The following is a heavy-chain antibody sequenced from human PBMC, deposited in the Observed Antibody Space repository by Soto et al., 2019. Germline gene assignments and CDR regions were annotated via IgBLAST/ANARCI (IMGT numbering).Heavy chain of an antibody. D-gene: IGHD3-9*01. J-gene: IGHJ4*02. CDR1: GDTFSSYW. CDR3: ARGLYDILTGYYSMADY. V-gene: IGHV5-51*01. CDR2: IYPGDSDT. Sequence: GESLKISCQGSGDTFSSYWIGWVRQMPGKGLEWMGIIYPGDSDTRYSPSFQGQVTISADKSISTAYLQWSSLKASDTAMYYCARGLYDILTGYYSMADYWGQGTLVTVSS.